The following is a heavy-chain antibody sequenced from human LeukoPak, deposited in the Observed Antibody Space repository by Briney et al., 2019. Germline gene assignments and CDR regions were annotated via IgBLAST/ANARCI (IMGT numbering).Heavy chain of an antibody. D-gene: IGHD6-19*01. CDR3: ARVRGIALPGDRYMDV. V-gene: IGHV4-39*02. CDR1: GCFISHSGYF. CDR2: IYYTEST. Sequence: SETLSLTCTVSGCFISHSGYFWAWIRPPPGKGLEWVGHIYYTESTHYSPSLKGRVTMSFDASRNQFSLNVSSVTAADTAAYYCARVRGIALPGDRYMDVWGKGTTVTVSS. J-gene: IGHJ6*03.